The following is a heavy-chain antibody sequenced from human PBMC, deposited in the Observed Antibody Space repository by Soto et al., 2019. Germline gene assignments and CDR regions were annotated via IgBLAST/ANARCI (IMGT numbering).Heavy chain of an antibody. CDR1: GGAFSSYA. CDR2: IIPIFGTA. CDR3: ARPSDYYYDSSGYKLPFDY. V-gene: IGHV1-69*13. Sequence: GASVKVSWKASGGAFSSYAISWVRQAPGQGLEWMGGIIPIFGTANYAQKFQGRVTITADESTSTAYMELSSLRSEDTAVYYCARPSDYYYDSSGYKLPFDYWG. D-gene: IGHD3-22*01. J-gene: IGHJ4*01.